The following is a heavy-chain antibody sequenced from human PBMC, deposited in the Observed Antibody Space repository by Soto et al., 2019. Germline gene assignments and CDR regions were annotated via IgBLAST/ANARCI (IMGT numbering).Heavy chain of an antibody. CDR3: ARDNDRLQLGGNYYYILDV. J-gene: IGHJ6*02. CDR2: IIPLFRTP. V-gene: IGHV1-69*05. D-gene: IGHD4-4*01. CDR1: GGTFSSSA. Sequence: QVQLVQSGAEMKEPGSSVKVSCKTSGGTFSSSAISWLRQAPGQGLEWMGGIIPLFRTPDYAQKFQGRVTXAXDXXTSTADMELRSLRSEDTAVYYCARDNDRLQLGGNYYYILDVWGQGTTITVSS.